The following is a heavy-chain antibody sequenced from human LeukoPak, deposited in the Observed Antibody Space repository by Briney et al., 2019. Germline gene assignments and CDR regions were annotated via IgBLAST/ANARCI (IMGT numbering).Heavy chain of an antibody. CDR3: ARDSVVVPAAAYYYYMYV. J-gene: IGHJ6*03. Sequence: ASVKVSCKASGYTFTSYGITWVRQTPGQGLDWMGWISAYNGNTNYAQKLQGRVTMTTDTSTSTAYMELRSLRSDDTAVYYCARDSVVVPAAAYYYYMYVWGKGTTVTVSS. V-gene: IGHV1-18*01. CDR2: ISAYNGNT. CDR1: GYTFTSYG. D-gene: IGHD2-2*01.